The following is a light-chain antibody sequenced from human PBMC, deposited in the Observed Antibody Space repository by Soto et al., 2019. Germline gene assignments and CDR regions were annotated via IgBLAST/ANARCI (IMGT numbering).Light chain of an antibody. V-gene: IGLV2-14*01. CDR2: EVT. CDR3: SSYSSSSTPVV. CDR1: SSDIGDYKY. Sequence: QSALTQPASVSGSPGQSIIISCTGTSSDIGDYKYVSWYQQHPGKAPKLLIYEVTYRPSGVANRFSGSKSGNTASLAISGLQADDEADYYCSSYSSSSTPVVFGGGTKLTVL. J-gene: IGLJ2*01.